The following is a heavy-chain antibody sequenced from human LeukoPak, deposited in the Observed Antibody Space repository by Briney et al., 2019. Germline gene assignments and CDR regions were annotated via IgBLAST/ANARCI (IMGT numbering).Heavy chain of an antibody. V-gene: IGHV1-2*04. J-gene: IGHJ4*02. CDR3: ARDAYSSSWYRGGELEY. CDR1: GYTFTGYY. D-gene: IGHD6-13*01. CDR2: INPNSGGT. Sequence: GASVTVSCMASGYTFTGYYTHWVRQAPGQGLAWMGWINPNSGGTNYAQKFRGCVTMTRDTSISTAYMELSRLRSDDTAVYYCARDAYSSSWYRGGELEYWGQGTLVIVSS.